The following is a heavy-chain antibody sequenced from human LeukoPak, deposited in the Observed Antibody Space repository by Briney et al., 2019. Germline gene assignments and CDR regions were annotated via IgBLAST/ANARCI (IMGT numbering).Heavy chain of an antibody. CDR1: GGSFSGYY. CDR2: INHSGST. Sequence: PSETLSLTCAVYGGSFSGYYWSWIRQPPGKGLEWIGEINHSGSTNYNPSLKSRVTISVDTSKNQFSLKLSSVTAADTAVYYCARRAGGGSSHFGYWGQGTLVTVSS. J-gene: IGHJ4*02. D-gene: IGHD6-6*01. V-gene: IGHV4-34*01. CDR3: ARRAGGGSSHFGY.